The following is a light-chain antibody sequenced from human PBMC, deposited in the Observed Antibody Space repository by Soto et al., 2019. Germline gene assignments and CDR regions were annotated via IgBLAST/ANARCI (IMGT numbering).Light chain of an antibody. J-gene: IGKJ1*01. Sequence: ETVLTQSPGTLSLSPGERATLSCRASQSVSSSSLAWYQQQPGQAPRLLIYGASSRASGIPDRFSCSGSGTDFTFTISRLGPEDFAVYYCQLYGSSPPSWTFGQGTKVEIK. CDR1: QSVSSSS. CDR3: QLYGSSPPSWT. CDR2: GAS. V-gene: IGKV3-20*01.